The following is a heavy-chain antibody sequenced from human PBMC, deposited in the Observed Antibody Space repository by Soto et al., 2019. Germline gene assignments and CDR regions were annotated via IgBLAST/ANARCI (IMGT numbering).Heavy chain of an antibody. Sequence: QAQLQVSGPGLVNPAESLSLICNVSGVPITDSYWSWIRQSPGKGLAWIGRVNAGGRFNYNPSMRRRSAISVDTSKSQVSLRLTAVTAADTAVYFCARENTPEMTRGWFAPWGQGTLVTVSS. CDR3: ARENTPEMTRGWFAP. J-gene: IGHJ5*02. D-gene: IGHD3-10*01. V-gene: IGHV4-4*07. CDR1: GVPITDSY. CDR2: VNAGGRF.